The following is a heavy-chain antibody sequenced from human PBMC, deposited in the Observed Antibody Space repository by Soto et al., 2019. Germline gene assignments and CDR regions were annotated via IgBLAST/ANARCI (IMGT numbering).Heavy chain of an antibody. Sequence: EVQLLESGGGLVQPGGSLRLSCAASGFTFSSYSMSWVRQAPGKGLEWVSAISGSGGSTYYADSVKGRFTISRDNSKNTLYLQMNSLRAEDTAVYYCARAPWGGGYDYRFVYWGQGTLVTVSS. V-gene: IGHV3-23*01. J-gene: IGHJ4*02. CDR2: ISGSGGST. D-gene: IGHD5-12*01. CDR3: ARAPWGGGYDYRFVY. CDR1: GFTFSSYS.